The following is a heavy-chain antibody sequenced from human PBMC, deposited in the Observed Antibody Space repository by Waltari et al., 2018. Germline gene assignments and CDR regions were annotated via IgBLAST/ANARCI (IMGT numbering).Heavy chain of an antibody. CDR1: GDTFRRYA. D-gene: IGHD3-22*01. Sequence: QVQLVQSGAEVKKPGSSVKVSCKVSGDTFRRYAISWVRQAPGQGLEWMGGIIPLFGSTNYAQKFQGRATMAADESTSTAYVELSSLKSEDTAVYFRARSHYYDRRANYPSLGAFDSWGQGTLVTVSS. CDR2: IIPLFGST. V-gene: IGHV1-69*12. CDR3: ARSHYYDRRANYPSLGAFDS. J-gene: IGHJ4*02.